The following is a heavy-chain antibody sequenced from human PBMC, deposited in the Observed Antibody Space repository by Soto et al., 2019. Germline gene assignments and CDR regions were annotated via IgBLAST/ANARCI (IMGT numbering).Heavy chain of an antibody. CDR3: VREAINSGWSGGRECCFGF. CDR1: GFTIDDCA. D-gene: IGHD6-19*01. J-gene: IGHJ4*03. CDR2: ITWNSGTP. Sequence: RLPCAVSGFTIDDCALHRVKKTPGKGLEWVSGITWNSGTPGYADSVKGRFTISRDNAKTSLYLQMNSLRVEDTALFYCVREAINSGWSGGRECCFGFWGQGALVSGPS. V-gene: IGHV3-9*01.